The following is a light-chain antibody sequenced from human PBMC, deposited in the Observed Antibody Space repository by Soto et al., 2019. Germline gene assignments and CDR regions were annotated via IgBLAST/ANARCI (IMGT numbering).Light chain of an antibody. CDR2: ENN. CDR3: QSYDSSLSGDV. V-gene: IGLV1-40*01. J-gene: IGLJ1*01. CDR1: SSNIGAGYE. Sequence: QSVLTQPPSVSEAPGQRVTISCTGSSSNIGAGYEAHWYQQVPGTAPKLLNYENNNRPSGVPDRFSCSKSGTSASLAITGLQAEDEAEYYCQSYDSSLSGDVFGTGTKVTVL.